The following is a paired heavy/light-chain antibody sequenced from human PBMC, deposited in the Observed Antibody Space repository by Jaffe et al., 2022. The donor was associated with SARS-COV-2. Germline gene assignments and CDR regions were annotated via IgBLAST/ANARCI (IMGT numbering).Light chain of an antibody. CDR3: GTWDSSLSAQV. CDR1: SSNIGNNY. V-gene: IGLV1-51*01. J-gene: IGLJ3*02. CDR2: DNN. Sequence: QSVLTQPPSVSAAPGQKVTISCSGSSSNIGNNYVSWYQQLPGTAPKLLIYDNNKRPSGIPDRFSGSKSGTSATLGITGLQTGDEADYYCGTWDSSLSAQVFGGGTKLTVL.
Heavy chain of an antibody. CDR2: INPSGGST. CDR3: ARGSIVLMVYTRGGMDV. V-gene: IGHV1-46*01. D-gene: IGHD2-8*01. CDR1: GYTFTSYY. J-gene: IGHJ6*02. Sequence: QVQLVQSGAEVKKPGASVKVSCKASGYTFTSYYMHWVRQAPGQGLEWMGIINPSGGSTSYAQKFQGRVTMTRDTSTSTVYMELSSLRSEDTAVYYCARGSIVLMVYTRGGMDVWGQGTTVTVSS.